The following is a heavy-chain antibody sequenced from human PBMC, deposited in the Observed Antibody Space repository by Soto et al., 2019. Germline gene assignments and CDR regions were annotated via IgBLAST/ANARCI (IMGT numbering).Heavy chain of an antibody. CDR3: VHGPGHFEY. V-gene: IGHV2-5*02. CDR2: IYWDDDK. CDR1: GFSLSTSGVA. Sequence: QITLKESGPTLVKSTQTLTLTCTFSGFSLSTSGVAVGWIRQPPGKALEWLALIYWDDDKRYRPSLKSRLTITKDTSKTQAVLTMTNMDPVDTATYFCVHGPGHFEYWGQGTPVTVPS. J-gene: IGHJ4*02.